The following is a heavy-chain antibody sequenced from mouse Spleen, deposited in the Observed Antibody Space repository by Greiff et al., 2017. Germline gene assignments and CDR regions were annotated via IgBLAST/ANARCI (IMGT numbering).Heavy chain of an antibody. CDR3: ARKPYDYDGAWFAY. J-gene: IGHJ3*01. D-gene: IGHD2-4*01. CDR2: IHPNSGST. CDR1: GYTFTSYW. Sequence: VQLQQPGAELVKPGASVKLSCKASGYTFTSYWMHWVKQRPGQGLEWIGMIHPNSGSTNYNEKFKSKATLTVDKSSSTAYMQLSSLTSEDSAVYYCARKPYDYDGAWFAYWGQGTLVTVSA. V-gene: IGHV1-64*01.